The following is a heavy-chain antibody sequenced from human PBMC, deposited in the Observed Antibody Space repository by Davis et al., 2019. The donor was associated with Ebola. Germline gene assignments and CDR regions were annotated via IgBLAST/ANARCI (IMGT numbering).Heavy chain of an antibody. CDR3: ARLYWDSGYDNGYRYVWTREGVDY. CDR1: GFTFSSHC. V-gene: IGHV3-74*01. Sequence: HTGGSLRLSCAASGFTFSSHCMHWVRQAPGKGLVWVSCIPSDGIRTTYGDSVKGRFTISRDNAKNSLYLQMNSLRDEDTAVYYCARLYWDSGYDNGYRYVWTREGVDYWGQGTLVTVSS. J-gene: IGHJ4*02. D-gene: IGHD5-12*01. CDR2: IPSDGIRT.